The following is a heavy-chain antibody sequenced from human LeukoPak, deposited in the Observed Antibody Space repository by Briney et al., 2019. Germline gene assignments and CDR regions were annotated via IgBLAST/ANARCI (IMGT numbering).Heavy chain of an antibody. Sequence: GESLRLSCAASGFTFSSYEMNWVRQAPGKGLEWVSYISSSGNTIYYADSVKGRFTISRDNAKNSLYLQMNSLRAEETAVYYCAREVPGSFDYWGQGTPVTVSS. CDR3: AREVPGSFDY. D-gene: IGHD2-2*01. CDR1: GFTFSSYE. V-gene: IGHV3-48*03. CDR2: ISSSGNTI. J-gene: IGHJ4*02.